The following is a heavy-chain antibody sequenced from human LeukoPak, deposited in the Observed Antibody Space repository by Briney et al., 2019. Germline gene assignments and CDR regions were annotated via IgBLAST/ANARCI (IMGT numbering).Heavy chain of an antibody. J-gene: IGHJ4*02. CDR1: GFTVSSNY. V-gene: IGHV3-53*01. CDR2: IYSGGST. CDR3: ARSPDTDMARFHFDY. D-gene: IGHD5-18*01. Sequence: GGSLRLSCAASGFTVSSNYMSWVRQAPGKGLEWVSVIYSGGSTYYADSVKGRFTISRDNSKNTLYLQMNSLRAEDTAVYYCARSPDTDMARFHFDYWGQGTLVAVSS.